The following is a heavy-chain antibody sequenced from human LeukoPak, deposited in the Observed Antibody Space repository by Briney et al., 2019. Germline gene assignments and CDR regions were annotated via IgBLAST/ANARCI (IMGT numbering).Heavy chain of an antibody. Sequence: PSETLSLTCTVSGGSITGYHWSWIRQPPGKRLEWIGYIYYSGSTSYNPSLKSRVTISVDTSKNQISLKLSSVTAADTAVYYCARDLGVMVRAFDIWGQGTMVTVSS. CDR1: GGSITGYH. D-gene: IGHD5-18*01. V-gene: IGHV4-59*01. CDR2: IYYSGST. CDR3: ARDLGVMVRAFDI. J-gene: IGHJ3*02.